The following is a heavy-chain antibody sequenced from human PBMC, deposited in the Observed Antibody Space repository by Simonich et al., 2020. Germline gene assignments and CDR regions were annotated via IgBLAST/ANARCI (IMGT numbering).Heavy chain of an antibody. CDR3: ARHAGFAFDI. CDR2: IYYSGVT. Sequence: QLQLQESGPGLVKPSETLSLTCTGSGGSISSSSYYWGWILQPPGKGLEWIGSIYYSGVTYNNPSLKSRVTISVDTSKTQFSLKLSSVTAADTAVYYCARHAGFAFDIWGQGTMVTVSS. CDR1: GGSISSSSYY. D-gene: IGHD6-13*01. J-gene: IGHJ3*02. V-gene: IGHV4-39*01.